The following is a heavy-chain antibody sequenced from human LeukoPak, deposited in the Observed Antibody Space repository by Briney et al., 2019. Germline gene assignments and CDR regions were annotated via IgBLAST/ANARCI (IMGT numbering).Heavy chain of an antibody. D-gene: IGHD3-22*01. J-gene: IGHJ4*02. CDR3: ARDYYYDSSGDDY. V-gene: IGHV1-2*02. Sequence: ASVKVSCKASGYTFTGYYMHWVRQAPGQGLEWMGWINPNSGGTNYAQKFQGRVTMTRDTTISTAYMELSRLRSDDTAVYYCARDYYYDSSGDDYWGQGTLVTVSS. CDR1: GYTFTGYY. CDR2: INPNSGGT.